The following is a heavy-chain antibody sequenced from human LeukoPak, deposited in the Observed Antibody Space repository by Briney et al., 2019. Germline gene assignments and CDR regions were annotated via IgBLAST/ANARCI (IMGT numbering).Heavy chain of an antibody. J-gene: IGHJ5*02. Sequence: PSETLSLTCTVSGGSISSYYWSWIRQPPGKGLEWIGYIYYSGSTNYNPSLKSRVTISVDTSKNQFSLKLSSVTAADTAVYYCARTSSYCSSTSCYGEPNWFDPWGQGILVTVSS. CDR2: IYYSGST. CDR3: ARTSSYCSSTSCYGEPNWFDP. V-gene: IGHV4-59*08. CDR1: GGSISSYY. D-gene: IGHD2-2*01.